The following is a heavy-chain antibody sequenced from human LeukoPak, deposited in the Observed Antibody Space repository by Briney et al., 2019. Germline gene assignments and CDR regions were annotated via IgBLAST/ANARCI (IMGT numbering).Heavy chain of an antibody. CDR3: AKSHHPTVTTSFDY. CDR2: ISGSGGST. CDR1: GLTFSSYA. J-gene: IGHJ4*02. V-gene: IGHV3-23*01. D-gene: IGHD4-11*01. Sequence: PGGSLRPSCAAAGLTFSSYAMSWVRQAPGKGLEWVSAISGSGGSTYYADSVKGRFTISRDNSKNTLYLQMNSLRAEDTAVYYCAKSHHPTVTTSFDYWGRGTLVTVSS.